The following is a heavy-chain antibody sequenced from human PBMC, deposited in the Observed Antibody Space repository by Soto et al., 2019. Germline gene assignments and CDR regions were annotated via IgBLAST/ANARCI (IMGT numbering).Heavy chain of an antibody. V-gene: IGHV2-5*02. J-gene: IGHJ5*02. CDR1: GFSLTATAVG. CDR3: AHRGASSSGSYLSWLDP. CDR2: IYWDDDR. Sequence: QITLNESGPTLVTPTQTLTLTCTFSGFSLTATAVGVGWFRQSPGKALEWLAIIYWDDDRHYRPSLESRLTITESTSKNQAVITPPNVEPSDTATYYCAHRGASSSGSYLSWLDPWGPGTLVTVSS. D-gene: IGHD3-16*02.